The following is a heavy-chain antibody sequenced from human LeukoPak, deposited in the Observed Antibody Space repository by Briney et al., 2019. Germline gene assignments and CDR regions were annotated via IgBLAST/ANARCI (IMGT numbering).Heavy chain of an antibody. D-gene: IGHD6-13*01. CDR3: ARDCVAAAGSLDY. CDR2: ISYDGSNK. V-gene: IGHV3-30*01. Sequence: GGSLRLSCAASGFTFSSYAMHWVRQAPGKGLEWVAVISYDGSNKYYADSVKGRFTISRDNSKNTLYLQMNSLRAEDTAVYYCARDCVAAAGSLDYWGQGTLVTVSS. CDR1: GFTFSSYA. J-gene: IGHJ4*02.